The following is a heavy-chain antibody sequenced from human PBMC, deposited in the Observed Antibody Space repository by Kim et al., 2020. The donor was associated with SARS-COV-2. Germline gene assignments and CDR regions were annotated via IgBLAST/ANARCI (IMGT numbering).Heavy chain of an antibody. CDR3: AKDENSMRDPRFFDH. V-gene: IGHV3-23*01. J-gene: IGHJ4*02. Sequence: DSGRCRFTISRENTKNTLYLQMNSLRAGDTAVYYCAKDENSMRDPRFFDHWGQGTLVTVSS.